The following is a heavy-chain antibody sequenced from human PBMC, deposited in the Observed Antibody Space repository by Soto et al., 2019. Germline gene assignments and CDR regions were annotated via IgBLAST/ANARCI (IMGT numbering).Heavy chain of an antibody. V-gene: IGHV4-4*02. CDR2: IYYSGST. CDR3: ARSSGGSATYWFDA. D-gene: IGHD3-10*01. Sequence: SETLSLTCGVSGGSISSINWWSWVRQTPGRGLEWIGEIYYSGSTNYNPSLTSRVTMSIDKSKNQFFLNLTSVTAADTAVYYCARSSGGSATYWFDAWGQGTLVTVSS. CDR1: GGSISSINW. J-gene: IGHJ5*02.